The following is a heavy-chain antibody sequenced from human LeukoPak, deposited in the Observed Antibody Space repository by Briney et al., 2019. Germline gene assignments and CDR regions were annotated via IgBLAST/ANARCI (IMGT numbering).Heavy chain of an antibody. D-gene: IGHD3-10*01. CDR3: ARSKGKNWFDP. V-gene: IGHV3-30-3*01. CDR2: ISYDGSNK. Sequence: PGGSLRLSCAASGFTFSSYAMHWVRQAPGKGLEWVAVISYDGSNKYYADSVKGRFTISRDNSKNTLYQQMNSLRAEDTAVYYCARSKGKNWFDPWGQGTLVTVSS. CDR1: GFTFSSYA. J-gene: IGHJ5*02.